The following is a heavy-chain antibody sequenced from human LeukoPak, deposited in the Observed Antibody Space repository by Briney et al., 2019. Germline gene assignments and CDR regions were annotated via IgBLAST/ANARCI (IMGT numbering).Heavy chain of an antibody. D-gene: IGHD3-10*01. V-gene: IGHV1-2*02. CDR2: INPNSGGT. CDR3: TRTMVRGVNYFDY. CDR1: GYTFTAYY. Sequence: ASVKVSCKASGYTFTAYYMHWVRQAPGQGLEWMGWINPNSGGTNYEQKFQGRVTMTRDTSISTAYMELSRLRSDDTAMYYCTRTMVRGVNYFDYWGQGSLVTVSS. J-gene: IGHJ4*02.